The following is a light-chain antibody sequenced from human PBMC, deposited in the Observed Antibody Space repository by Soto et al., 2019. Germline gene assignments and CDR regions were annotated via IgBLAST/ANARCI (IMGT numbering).Light chain of an antibody. CDR1: PSVGSNY. CDR3: HQYGSSPYT. J-gene: IGKJ2*01. CDR2: AAS. V-gene: IGKV3-20*01. Sequence: ESVLTQSPGTLSLCPGERATLSCRASPSVGSNYLAWYQQKPGQAPSLRIEAASSRATGIPDRFSGSGSGTDFTLTISRLEPEYLSVYYCHQYGSSPYTFGQGTKLEIK.